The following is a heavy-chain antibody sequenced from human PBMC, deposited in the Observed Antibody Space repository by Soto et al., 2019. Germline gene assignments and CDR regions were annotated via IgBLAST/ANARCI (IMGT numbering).Heavy chain of an antibody. Sequence: QVQLQQWGAGLLKPSETLSLNCAVNGGSLSGYYWSWIRQPPGKGLEWIGEIKDGGYTNYSPSLKSRAAISSATSNNQFSLRLNSVTAADTGVYYCARGQEGVVATHWDQGALVTVSS. V-gene: IGHV4-34*01. CDR2: IKDGGYT. J-gene: IGHJ4*02. CDR1: GGSLSGYY. D-gene: IGHD5-12*01. CDR3: ARGQEGVVATH.